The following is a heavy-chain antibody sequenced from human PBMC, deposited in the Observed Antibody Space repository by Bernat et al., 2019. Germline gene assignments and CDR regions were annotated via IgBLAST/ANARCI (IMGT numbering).Heavy chain of an antibody. CDR2: IYSGGST. Sequence: EVQLVESGGGLVQPGGSLRLSCAASGFTVSSNYMSWVRQAPGKGLEWVSVIYSGGSTYYADSVKGRFTISRDNSKNTLYLQMNSLRAEDTAVYYCARDSGYPSETFDYWGQGTLVTVSS. V-gene: IGHV3-66*01. CDR3: ARDSGYPSETFDY. CDR1: GFTVSSNY. J-gene: IGHJ4*02. D-gene: IGHD3-22*01.